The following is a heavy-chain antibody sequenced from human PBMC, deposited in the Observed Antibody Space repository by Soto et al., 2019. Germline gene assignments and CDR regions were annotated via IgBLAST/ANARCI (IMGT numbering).Heavy chain of an antibody. V-gene: IGHV4-30-4*01. Sequence: PSETLSLTCTVSGGSISSGDYYWSWIRQPPGKGLEWIGYIYYSGCTYYNPSLKSRVTISVDTSKNQFSLKLSSVTAADTAVYYCARDRLEITIFGSSSPYYYGMDVWGQGTTVTVSS. CDR2: IYYSGCT. CDR3: ARDRLEITIFGSSSPYYYGMDV. D-gene: IGHD3-3*01. CDR1: GGSISSGDYY. J-gene: IGHJ6*02.